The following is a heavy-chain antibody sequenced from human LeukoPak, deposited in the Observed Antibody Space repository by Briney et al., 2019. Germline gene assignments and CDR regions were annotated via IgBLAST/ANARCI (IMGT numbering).Heavy chain of an antibody. CDR3: AKRDSVNSGPFDY. Sequence: HAGGSLRLSCAASGFTFSSYAMHWVRQAPGKGLEWVAVISYDGSNKYYADSVKGRFTISRDNSKNTLYLQMNSLRAEDTAVYYCAKRDSVNSGPFDYWGQGTLVTVSS. J-gene: IGHJ4*02. D-gene: IGHD4-23*01. CDR1: GFTFSSYA. V-gene: IGHV3-30-3*02. CDR2: ISYDGSNK.